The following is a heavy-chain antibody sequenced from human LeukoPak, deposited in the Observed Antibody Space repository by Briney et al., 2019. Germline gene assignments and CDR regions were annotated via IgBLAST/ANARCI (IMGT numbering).Heavy chain of an antibody. J-gene: IGHJ4*02. V-gene: IGHV4-39*01. CDR1: GDSISSSFYY. CDR3: ARGEVTAIEYYFDY. Sequence: SKTLSLTCTVSGDSISSSFYYWGWIRQPPGKGLEWNGNIYYSGSTYYNPSLKSRVTISVDTSKNQFSLKLTSVTAADTAVYYCARGEVTAIEYYFDYWGQGTLVTVSS. CDR2: IYYSGST. D-gene: IGHD2-21*02.